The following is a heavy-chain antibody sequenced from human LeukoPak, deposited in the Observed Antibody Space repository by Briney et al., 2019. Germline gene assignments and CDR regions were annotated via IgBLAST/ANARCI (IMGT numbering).Heavy chain of an antibody. V-gene: IGHV3-74*01. D-gene: IGHD6-13*01. J-gene: IGHJ4*02. Sequence: GGSLRLSCAASGITFSRDWMYWVRQAPGKGLVWISRINSDVSTTTYADSVKGRFTISRDNAKNTLYLEMNSLRAEDTAVYYCARDVSAAGVNWGQGTLVTVSS. CDR3: ARDVSAAGVN. CDR1: GITFSRDW. CDR2: INSDVSTT.